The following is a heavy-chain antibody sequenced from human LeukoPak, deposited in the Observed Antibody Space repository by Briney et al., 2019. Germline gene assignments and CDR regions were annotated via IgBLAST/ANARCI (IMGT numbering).Heavy chain of an antibody. CDR2: INPNSGGT. D-gene: IGHD6-13*01. CDR3: ATLTPGYSSSWYPPYNWFDP. CDR1: GYTFTGYY. V-gene: IGHV1-2*06. Sequence: ASVKVSCKASGYTFTGYYMHWVRQAPGQGLEWMGRINPNSGGTNYAQKFQGRVTITRETSISTAYMELSRLRSDDTAVYYCATLTPGYSSSWYPPYNWFDPWGQGTLVTVSS. J-gene: IGHJ5*02.